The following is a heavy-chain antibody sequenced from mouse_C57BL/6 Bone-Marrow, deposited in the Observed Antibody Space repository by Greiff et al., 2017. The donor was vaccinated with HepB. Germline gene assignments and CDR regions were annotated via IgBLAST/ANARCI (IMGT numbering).Heavy chain of an antibody. J-gene: IGHJ3*01. CDR1: GFNIKNTY. V-gene: IGHV14-3*01. CDR3: ALYYYGSSYRAWFAY. D-gene: IGHD1-1*01. CDR2: IDPANGNT. Sequence: EVKLQESVAELVRPGASVKLSCTASGFNIKNTYMHWVKQRPEQGLEWIGRIDPANGNTKYAPKFQGKATITADTSSNTAYLQLSSLTSEDTAIYYCALYYYGSSYRAWFAYWGQGTLVTVSA.